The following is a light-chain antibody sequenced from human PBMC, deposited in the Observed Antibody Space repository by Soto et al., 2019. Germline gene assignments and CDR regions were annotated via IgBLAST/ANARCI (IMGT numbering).Light chain of an antibody. Sequence: QSVVTQPPSASGAPGQRVTISCSGTSSNIGTNTVNWYRQLPGTAPKLLIYNNDQRPSGVPDRFSGSKSGTSASLAISGLQSEDEADYYCAAWDDSLNGYVAFGGGTKLTVL. V-gene: IGLV1-44*01. CDR3: AAWDDSLNGYVA. CDR2: NND. CDR1: SSNIGTNT. J-gene: IGLJ2*01.